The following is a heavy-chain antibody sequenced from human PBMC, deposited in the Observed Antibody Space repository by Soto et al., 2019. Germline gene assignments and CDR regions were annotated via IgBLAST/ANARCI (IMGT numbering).Heavy chain of an antibody. V-gene: IGHV1-69*13. D-gene: IGHD3-22*01. CDR1: GGTFSSYS. CDR2: IIPIFGTA. J-gene: IGHJ6*02. CDR3: AVTYYYDSSGYYYYYGMAV. Sequence: SVKVSCKASGGTFSSYSISWVRQAPGQGLEWMGGIIPIFGTANYAQKFQGRVTITADESTSTAYMELSSLRSEDTAVYYCAVTYYYDSSGYYYYYGMAVWGQGTTDIVSS.